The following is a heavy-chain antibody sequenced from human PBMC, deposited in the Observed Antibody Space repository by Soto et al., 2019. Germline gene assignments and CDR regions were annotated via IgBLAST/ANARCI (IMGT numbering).Heavy chain of an antibody. D-gene: IGHD7-27*01. J-gene: IGHJ4*02. V-gene: IGHV1-69*01. CDR1: GGTFTTYA. CDR3: ATSLTSVIDC. CDR2: ILPSFGTA. Sequence: QLQLVQSGAEVKTPGSSVRVSCEASGGTFTTYAISWVRQAPGQGLEWMGGILPSFGTAQYAQKFQDRVTITADGSTTTAYMELSSLKSEDKAVYYCATSLTSVIDCWGQGTLVTVSS.